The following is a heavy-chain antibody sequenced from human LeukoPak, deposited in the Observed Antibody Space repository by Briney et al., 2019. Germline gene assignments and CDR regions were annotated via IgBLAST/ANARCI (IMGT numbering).Heavy chain of an antibody. J-gene: IGHJ4*02. Sequence: GGSLRLSCAASGFTFSSYSMNWVRQAPGKGLEWVSSISSSSSYIYYADSVKGRFTISRDNAKNTLYLQMNSLRAEDTAVYYCARAWFGYGDHFDYWGQGTLVTVSS. D-gene: IGHD4-17*01. CDR1: GFTFSSYS. CDR3: ARAWFGYGDHFDY. CDR2: ISSSSSYI. V-gene: IGHV3-21*01.